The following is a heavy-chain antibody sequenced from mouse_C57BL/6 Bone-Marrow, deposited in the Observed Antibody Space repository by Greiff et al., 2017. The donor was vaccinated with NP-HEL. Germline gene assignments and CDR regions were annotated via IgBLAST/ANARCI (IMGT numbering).Heavy chain of an antibody. CDR3: ARHPYPLWITRRWFAY. CDR2: INSDGGST. Sequence: EVQRVESGGGLVQPGESLKLSCESNEYEFPSHDMSWVRKTPEKRLELVAAINSDGGSTYYPDTMERRFIISRDNTKKTLYLQMSSLRSEDTALYYCARHPYPLWITRRWFAYWGQGTLVTVSA. D-gene: IGHD2-4*01. J-gene: IGHJ3*01. V-gene: IGHV5-2*01. CDR1: EYEFPSHD.